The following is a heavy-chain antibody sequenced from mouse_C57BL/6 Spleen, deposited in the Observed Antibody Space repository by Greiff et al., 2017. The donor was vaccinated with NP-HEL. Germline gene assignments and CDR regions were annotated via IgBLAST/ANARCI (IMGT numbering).Heavy chain of an antibody. Sequence: EVKLQESGPGLVKPSQSLSLTCSVTGYSITSGYYWNWIRQFPGNKLEWMGYISYAGSNNYNPFLKNRFSITRDTSKNQFFLKLNSVTTEDTATYYCAAWGYGFAYWGQGTLVTVSA. J-gene: IGHJ3*01. CDR2: ISYAGSN. V-gene: IGHV3-6*01. D-gene: IGHD3-1*01. CDR3: AAWGYGFAY. CDR1: GYSITSGYY.